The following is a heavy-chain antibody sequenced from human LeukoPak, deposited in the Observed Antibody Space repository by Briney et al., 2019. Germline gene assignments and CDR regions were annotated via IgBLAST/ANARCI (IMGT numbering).Heavy chain of an antibody. CDR2: ISGSGGGT. CDR1: GFTFSSHG. CDR3: ARGWRLDAFDI. Sequence: GGSLRHSCAASGFTFSSHGMTWVRQAPGKGLEWVSSISGSGGGTYYADSVKGRFTISRDNSKNTLYLQMNSPRAEDTAVYYCARGWRLDAFDIWGQATRVTVSS. J-gene: IGHJ3*02. D-gene: IGHD3-3*01. V-gene: IGHV3-23*01.